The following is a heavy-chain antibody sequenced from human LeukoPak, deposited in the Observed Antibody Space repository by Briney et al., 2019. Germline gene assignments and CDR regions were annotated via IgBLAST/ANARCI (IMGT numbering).Heavy chain of an antibody. Sequence: GASLRLSCAASGFTFSNYAMSWVRQAPGKGLEWVSAISGSTGTTHYADSVKGRFTISRDRAKNTLYLQMNSLRAEDTAVYYCAKTFRAVASAFDYWAQGTLVTVSS. J-gene: IGHJ4*02. CDR3: AKTFRAVASAFDY. V-gene: IGHV3-23*01. D-gene: IGHD6-19*01. CDR1: GFTFSNYA. CDR2: ISGSTGTT.